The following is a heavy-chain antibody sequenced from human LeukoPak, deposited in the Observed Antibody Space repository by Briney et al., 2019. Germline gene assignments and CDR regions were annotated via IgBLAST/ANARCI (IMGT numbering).Heavy chain of an antibody. Sequence: SETPSLTCTVSGGSISSGGYYWSWIRQHPGKGLEWIGYIYYSGSTYYNPSLKSRVTISVDTSKNQFSLKLSSVTAADTAVYYCARAYYYDSSGYYYFDYWGQGTLVTVSS. J-gene: IGHJ4*02. CDR2: IYYSGST. V-gene: IGHV4-31*03. D-gene: IGHD3-22*01. CDR3: ARAYYYDSSGYYYFDY. CDR1: GGSISSGGYY.